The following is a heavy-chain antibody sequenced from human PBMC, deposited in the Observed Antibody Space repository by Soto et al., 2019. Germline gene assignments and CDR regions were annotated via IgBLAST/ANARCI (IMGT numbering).Heavy chain of an antibody. CDR1: GYTFNTFG. CDR2: ISGYNAKR. V-gene: IGHV1-18*01. Sequence: ASVKVSCKASGYTFNTFGISWVRQAPGQGLEWMGCISGYNAKRDYLRKLQGRITLTTDPSTNTSYMELRSLTFDDTAVYYCARGWGNYYGVNGYWGQGTLVTVSS. CDR3: ARGWGNYYGVNGY. D-gene: IGHD3-10*01. J-gene: IGHJ4*02.